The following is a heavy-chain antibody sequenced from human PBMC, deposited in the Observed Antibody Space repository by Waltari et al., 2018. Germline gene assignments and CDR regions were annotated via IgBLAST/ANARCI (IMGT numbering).Heavy chain of an antibody. CDR1: GGSISSGDYY. V-gene: IGHV4-30-4*08. J-gene: IGHJ6*02. Sequence: QVQLQESGPGLVKPSQTLSLTCTVSGGSISSGDYYWSWIRQPPGKGLEWIGSIYYRWSTYYNPSLKSRVTISVDTSKNQFSLKLSSVTAADTAVYYWARDSGGGYYDFWSGSSYGMDVWGQGTTVTVSS. D-gene: IGHD3-3*01. CDR3: ARDSGGGYYDFWSGSSYGMDV. CDR2: IYYRWST.